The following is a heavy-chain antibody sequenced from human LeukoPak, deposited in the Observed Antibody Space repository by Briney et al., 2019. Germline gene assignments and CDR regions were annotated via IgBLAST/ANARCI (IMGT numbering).Heavy chain of an antibody. V-gene: IGHV3-7*04. D-gene: IGHD4-23*01. J-gene: IGHJ4*02. Sequence: PGGSLRLSCAASGFTFNRYWMSWVRQAPGKGLEWVGNIKPDGSAKFYVDSVKGRFTISRDNANNSLYLQMNSLRVEDTAVYYCARDPMSGKFDYWGQGAQVIVSS. CDR3: ARDPMSGKFDY. CDR2: IKPDGSAK. CDR1: GFTFNRYW.